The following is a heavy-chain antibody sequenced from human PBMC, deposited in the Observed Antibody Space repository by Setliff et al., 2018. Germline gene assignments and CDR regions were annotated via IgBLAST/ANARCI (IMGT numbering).Heavy chain of an antibody. D-gene: IGHD3-22*01. J-gene: IGHJ6*03. CDR1: GYTFTNYG. CDR2: ISAYNDNT. V-gene: IGHV1-18*01. Sequence: ASVKVSCKASGYTFTNYGISWVRQAPGQGLEWMGWISAYNDNTNYAQKVQGRVTMTTDTSTSTAYMELRSLTSDDTAVYYCAREGVDSRSSTDYRYYMDVWGKGTTVTVS. CDR3: AREGVDSRSSTDYRYYMDV.